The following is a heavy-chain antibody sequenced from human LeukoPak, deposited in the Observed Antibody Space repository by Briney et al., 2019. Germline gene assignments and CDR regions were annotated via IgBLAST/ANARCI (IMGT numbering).Heavy chain of an antibody. D-gene: IGHD6-19*01. CDR2: VYYIGNT. J-gene: IGHJ6*03. CDR3: ARSYSSVFYYYMDV. CDR1: GDPMRSTNDY. Sequence: SETLSLTCTVSGDPMRSTNDYWGWIRQPPGKGLEWIGNVYYIGNTYYNPSLKSRVTISVDTSKNQFSLKLTSVTAADTAVYYCARSYSSVFYYYMDVWGKGTTVTVSS. V-gene: IGHV4-39*01.